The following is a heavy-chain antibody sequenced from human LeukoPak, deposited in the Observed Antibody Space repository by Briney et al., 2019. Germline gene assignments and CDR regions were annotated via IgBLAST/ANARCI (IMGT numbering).Heavy chain of an antibody. Sequence: ASVKVSCKASGYTFTGYYMHWVRQAPGQGLEWMGWINPNSGGTNYAQKFQGRVTMTRDTSISTAYMELSRLRSDDTAVYYCARARYYGSGSYYGWFDPWGQGTLVTVSS. D-gene: IGHD3-10*01. J-gene: IGHJ5*02. V-gene: IGHV1-2*02. CDR2: INPNSGGT. CDR3: ARARYYGSGSYYGWFDP. CDR1: GYTFTGYY.